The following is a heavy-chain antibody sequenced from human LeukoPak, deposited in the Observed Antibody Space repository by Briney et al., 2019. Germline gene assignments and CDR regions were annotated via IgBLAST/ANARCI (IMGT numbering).Heavy chain of an antibody. CDR1: GFAVSSNY. J-gene: IGHJ4*02. CDR3: ARARTGGYFDY. Sequence: PGGSLRLSCAASGFAVSSNYMSWVRQAPGKGLEWVSVIYSGGNTYYADSVKGRFTISRDNSKNTLYLQMNSLRAEDTAVYYCARARTGGYFDYWGQGTPVTVSS. V-gene: IGHV3-53*05. CDR2: IYSGGNT. D-gene: IGHD1-1*01.